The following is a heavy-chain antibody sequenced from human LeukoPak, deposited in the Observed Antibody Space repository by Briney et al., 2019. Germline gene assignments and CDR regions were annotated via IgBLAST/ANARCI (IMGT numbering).Heavy chain of an antibody. Sequence: PGGSLRLSCAASGFTFSNFAIHWVRQAPGKGLDIVSGISRDGGTTFYAISVKGRFTTSRDNSKNTVYLQMGSLRPEDMAVYYCAREPTLGAFDIWGQGTMVTVSS. V-gene: IGHV3-64*01. CDR3: AREPTLGAFDI. CDR1: GFTFSNFA. J-gene: IGHJ3*02. D-gene: IGHD7-27*01. CDR2: ISRDGGTT.